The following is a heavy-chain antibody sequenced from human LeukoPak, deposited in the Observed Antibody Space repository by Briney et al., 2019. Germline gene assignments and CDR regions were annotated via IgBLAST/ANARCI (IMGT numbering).Heavy chain of an antibody. D-gene: IGHD3-22*01. Sequence: SETLSLTCAVSGDSISNSNWWSWVRQPPGKGLEWIGYIFHTGSTNYNPSLKSRVTISVDTSKNQFSLKLSSVTAADTAAYYCATDSSGYFFNAFDIWGQGTMVTVSS. J-gene: IGHJ3*02. CDR1: GDSISNSNW. CDR2: IFHTGST. V-gene: IGHV4-4*02. CDR3: ATDSSGYFFNAFDI.